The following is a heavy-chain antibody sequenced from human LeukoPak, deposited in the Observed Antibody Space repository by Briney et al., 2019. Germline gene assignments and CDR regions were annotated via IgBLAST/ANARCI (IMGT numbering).Heavy chain of an antibody. CDR3: AKASLYSYGPGIGPFDS. J-gene: IGHJ4*02. Sequence: GGSLRLSCAAFGFTFDDYYMHWVRQAPGKGLEGVALISWDGAETSYAASVKGRFAISRDNSKNSLYLQMTTLRGDDTAFYFCAKASLYSYGPGIGPFDSWGLGTLVAVS. CDR2: ISWDGAET. CDR1: GFTFDDYY. V-gene: IGHV3-43*01. D-gene: IGHD5-18*01.